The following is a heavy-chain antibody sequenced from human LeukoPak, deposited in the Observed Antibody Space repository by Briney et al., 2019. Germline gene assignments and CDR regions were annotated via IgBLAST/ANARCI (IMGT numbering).Heavy chain of an antibody. CDR2: IIPILGIA. J-gene: IGHJ3*02. CDR1: GGTFSSYT. Sequence: SVKVSCKASGGTFSSYTISWVRQAPGQGLEWMGRIIPILGIANYAQKFQGRVTITADKSTSTAYMELSSLRSEDTAVYYCARSLLWDAFDTWGQGTMVTVSS. CDR3: ARSLLWDAFDT. D-gene: IGHD3-10*01. V-gene: IGHV1-69*02.